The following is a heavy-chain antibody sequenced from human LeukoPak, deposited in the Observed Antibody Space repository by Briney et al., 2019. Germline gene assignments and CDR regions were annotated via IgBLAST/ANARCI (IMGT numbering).Heavy chain of an antibody. J-gene: IGHJ4*02. D-gene: IGHD2-15*01. CDR2: ISWNSGSI. CDR1: GFTFDDYA. Sequence: GGSPRLSCAASGFTFDDYAMHWVRQAPGKGLEWVSGISWNSGSIGYADSVKGRFTISRDNAKNSLYLQMNSLRAEDTALYYCAKTVYCSGGSCYSPFDYWGQGTLVTVSS. CDR3: AKTVYCSGGSCYSPFDY. V-gene: IGHV3-9*01.